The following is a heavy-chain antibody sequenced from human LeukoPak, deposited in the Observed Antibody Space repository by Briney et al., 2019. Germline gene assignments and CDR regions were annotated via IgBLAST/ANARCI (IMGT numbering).Heavy chain of an antibody. CDR2: IYYSGSP. Sequence: SETLSLTCTVSGGSISSSSYYWGWIRQPPGKGLEWIGSIYYSGSPDYTPSLKSRVTISVDTSKNQFSLKLYSVTAADTAVYHCARLRDEGYSYGSLDYWGQGTLVTVSS. J-gene: IGHJ4*02. D-gene: IGHD5-18*01. CDR3: ARLRDEGYSYGSLDY. V-gene: IGHV4-39*01. CDR1: GGSISSSSYY.